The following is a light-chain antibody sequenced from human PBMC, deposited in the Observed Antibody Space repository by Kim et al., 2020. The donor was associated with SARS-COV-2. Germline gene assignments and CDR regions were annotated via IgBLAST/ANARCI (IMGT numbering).Light chain of an antibody. V-gene: IGLV3-21*04. Sequence: APGKTARIACGGNNIGSTSVTWYQQKPGQAPVVVIYYDNDRPSGIPERFSGSNSGNTASLTISRVEAGDEADYYCQTWDTSSDHVVFGGGTQLTVL. CDR3: QTWDTSSDHVV. CDR2: YDN. CDR1: NIGSTS. J-gene: IGLJ2*01.